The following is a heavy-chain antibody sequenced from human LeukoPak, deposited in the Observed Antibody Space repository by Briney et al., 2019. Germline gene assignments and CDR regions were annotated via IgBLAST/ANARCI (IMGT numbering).Heavy chain of an antibody. V-gene: IGHV3-13*01. J-gene: IGHJ4*02. Sequence: GGSLRLSCAASGFTFSSYGMHWVRQATGKGLEWVSAIGTAGDTYYPGSVKGRFTISRENAKNSLYLQMNSLRAEDTAVYYCARDLFRGYSDYWGQGTLVTISS. D-gene: IGHD4-23*01. CDR1: GFTFSSYG. CDR2: IGTAGDT. CDR3: ARDLFRGYSDY.